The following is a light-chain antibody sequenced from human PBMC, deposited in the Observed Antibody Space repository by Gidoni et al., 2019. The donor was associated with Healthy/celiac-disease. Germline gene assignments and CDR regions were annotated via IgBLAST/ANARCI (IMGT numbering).Light chain of an antibody. CDR1: QSVSSY. V-gene: IGKV3-11*01. Sequence: ELVFTQSPATLSLSPGERATISCRSSQSVSSYLAWYQQKPGQAPRILSYDASNRATGIPARFSGSGCGTDFTLTISRLEPEDFAVYYCQQRSNWPSLTLGGGTKVEIK. J-gene: IGKJ4*01. CDR3: QQRSNWPSLT. CDR2: DAS.